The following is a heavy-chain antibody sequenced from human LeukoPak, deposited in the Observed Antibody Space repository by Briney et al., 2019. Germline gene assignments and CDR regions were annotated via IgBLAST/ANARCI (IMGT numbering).Heavy chain of an antibody. D-gene: IGHD1-26*01. V-gene: IGHV4-34*01. CDR1: GGSFSGYN. Sequence: SETLSLTCAVYGGSFSGYNWSWIRQPPGKGLEWIGEINHSGSTNYNPSLKSRVTISVDTSKNQFSLKLSSVTAADTALYYCARGGTSGSLIYWGQGTLVTVSS. CDR3: ARGGTSGSLIY. CDR2: INHSGST. J-gene: IGHJ4*02.